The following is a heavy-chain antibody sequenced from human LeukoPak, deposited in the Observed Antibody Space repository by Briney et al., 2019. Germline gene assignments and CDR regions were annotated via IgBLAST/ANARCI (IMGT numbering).Heavy chain of an antibody. D-gene: IGHD6-13*01. J-gene: IGHJ3*02. CDR2: IYYSGST. V-gene: IGHV4-61*01. Sequence: SETLSLTCTVSGGSISSSSYYWSWIRQPPGKGLEWIGYIYYSGSTNYNPSLKSRVTISVDTSKNQFSLKLSSVTAADTAVYYCARFQVRGGIAAAGRVVGPTDAFDIWGQGTMVTVSS. CDR3: ARFQVRGGIAAAGRVVGPTDAFDI. CDR1: GGSISSSSYY.